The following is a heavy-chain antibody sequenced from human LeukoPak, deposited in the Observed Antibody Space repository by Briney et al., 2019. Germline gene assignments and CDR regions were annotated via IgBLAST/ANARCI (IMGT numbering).Heavy chain of an antibody. V-gene: IGHV4-59*01. Sequence: SETLSLTCTVSGGSISGYYWSWIRQPPGKGLEWIGYIYYSGSSNYNPSLKSRITISLDTPKNQFSLKLSSVTAADTAVYYCARDYDYGDLRGWFDPWGQGTLVTVSS. CDR3: ARDYDYGDLRGWFDP. CDR1: GGSISGYY. D-gene: IGHD4-17*01. CDR2: IYYSGSS. J-gene: IGHJ5*02.